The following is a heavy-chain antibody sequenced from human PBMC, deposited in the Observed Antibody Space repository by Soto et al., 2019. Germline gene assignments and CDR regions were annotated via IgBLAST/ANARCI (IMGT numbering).Heavy chain of an antibody. CDR1: GGSISSGDYY. V-gene: IGHV4-30-4*01. CDR2: IYYSGST. D-gene: IGHD3-10*01. Sequence: QVQLQESGPGLVKPSQTLSLTCTVSGGSISSGDYYWSWIRQPPGKGLEWIGDIYYSGSTYYNPSLKSRVTISGDTSKNQFSLKLGSVTAADTAVYYCARAQGSGFLVSWGQGTLVTVSS. J-gene: IGHJ4*02. CDR3: ARAQGSGFLVS.